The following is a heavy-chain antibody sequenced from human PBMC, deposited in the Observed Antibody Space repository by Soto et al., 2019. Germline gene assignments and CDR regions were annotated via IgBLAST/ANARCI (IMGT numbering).Heavy chain of an antibody. J-gene: IGHJ4*02. CDR2: INKDGSQK. CDR3: VRELGLAY. D-gene: IGHD7-27*01. CDR1: GFTLSNYW. Sequence: GGSLRLSCAASGFTLSNYWMTWVRQAPGKRLEWVANINKDGSQKNYVDSVKGRFTIARDNGQNSLSLQINSLRVEDTAVYYCVRELGLAYWGQGALVTVSS. V-gene: IGHV3-7*03.